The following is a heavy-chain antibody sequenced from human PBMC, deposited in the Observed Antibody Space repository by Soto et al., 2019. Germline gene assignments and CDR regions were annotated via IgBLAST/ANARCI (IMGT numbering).Heavy chain of an antibody. CDR2: IYSDGRT. J-gene: IGHJ4*02. CDR1: GFIVSSSY. V-gene: IGHV3-53*02. Sequence: DVQLVETGGGLIQPGGSLRLCCAASGFIVSSSYMSLVRQAPGKGLEWVSVIYSDGRTYYADSVKGRFTISRDNSKNTLYLQMNSLSAEDTAVYYCARCSGWYGQCYFDCWGQGTLVTVSS. CDR3: ARCSGWYGQCYFDC. D-gene: IGHD6-13*01.